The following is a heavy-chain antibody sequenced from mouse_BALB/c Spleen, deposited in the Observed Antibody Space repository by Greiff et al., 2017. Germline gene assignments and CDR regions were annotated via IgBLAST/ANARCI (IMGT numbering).Heavy chain of an antibody. Sequence: EVQLQQSGTVLARPGASVKMSCKASGYSFTSYWMHWVKQRPGQGLEWIGAIYPGNSDTSYNQKFKGKAKLTAVTSASTAYMELSSLTNEDSAVYYCTRSDDYDIEAWFAYWGQGTLVTVSA. V-gene: IGHV1-5*01. J-gene: IGHJ3*01. CDR2: IYPGNSDT. CDR1: GYSFTSYW. D-gene: IGHD2-4*01. CDR3: TRSDDYDIEAWFAY.